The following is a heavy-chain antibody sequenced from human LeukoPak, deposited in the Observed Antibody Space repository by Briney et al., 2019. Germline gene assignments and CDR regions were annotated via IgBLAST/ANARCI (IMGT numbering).Heavy chain of an antibody. CDR1: GGSISSSRYY. V-gene: IGHV4-39*01. CDR3: ARHGATTTRYYYYYYYMDV. D-gene: IGHD5-12*01. Sequence: PSETLSLTCTVSGGSISSSRYYWGWIRQPPGTGLEWIGSIYYSGSTYYSPSLKSRVTVSVDTSKNQFSLQLSSVTAADTAVYYCARHGATTTRYYYYYYYMDVWGKGTTVTVSS. CDR2: IYYSGST. J-gene: IGHJ6*03.